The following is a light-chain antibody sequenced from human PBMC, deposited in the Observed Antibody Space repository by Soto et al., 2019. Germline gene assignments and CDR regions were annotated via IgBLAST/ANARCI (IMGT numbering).Light chain of an antibody. CDR3: QQSYSTPIT. CDR1: QSISTY. CDR2: AAS. J-gene: IGKJ5*01. V-gene: IGKV1-39*01. Sequence: DIQMTQSPSSLSVSAGDRVTITCRASQSISTYLNWYQQKPGKAPKLLLHAASSLQSGVPSRFSGSGSGTDFTLTISSLQPEDFATYYCQQSYSTPITFGQGTRLEIK.